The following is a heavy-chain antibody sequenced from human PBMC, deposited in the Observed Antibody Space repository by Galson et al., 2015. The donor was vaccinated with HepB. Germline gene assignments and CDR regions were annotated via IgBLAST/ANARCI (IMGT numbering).Heavy chain of an antibody. J-gene: IGHJ6*02. CDR2: IYSGGST. CDR1: GFTVSSNY. D-gene: IGHD6-19*01. V-gene: IGHV3-66*01. Sequence: SLRLSCAASGFTVSSNYMSWVRQAPGKGLEWVSVIYSGGSTYYADSVKGRFTISRDNSKNTLYLQMNSLRAEDTAVYYCARDSSGWYGVYYYGMDVWGQGTTVTVSS. CDR3: ARDSSGWYGVYYYGMDV.